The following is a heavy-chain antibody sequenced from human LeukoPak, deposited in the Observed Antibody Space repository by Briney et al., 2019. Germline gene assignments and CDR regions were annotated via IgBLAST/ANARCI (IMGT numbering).Heavy chain of an antibody. J-gene: IGHJ4*02. CDR2: ISSSSSYK. CDR1: GFTFSSYW. Sequence: GGSLRLSCAASGFTFSSYWMSWVRQAPGKGLEWVSSISSSSSYKYYADSVKGRFTISRDNAKNSLYLQMNSLRAEDTAVYFCARGIPSLATPDYWGQGTLVTVSS. V-gene: IGHV3-21*01. CDR3: ARGIPSLATPDY.